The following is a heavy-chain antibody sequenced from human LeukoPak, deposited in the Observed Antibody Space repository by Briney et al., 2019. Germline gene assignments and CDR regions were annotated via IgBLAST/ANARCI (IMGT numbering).Heavy chain of an antibody. D-gene: IGHD2-8*01. Sequence: SETLSLTCTVSGGSISSSSYYWGWIRQPPGKGLEWIGSIYYSGSTYYNPSLKSRVTISVDTSKNQFSLKLSSVTAADTAVYYCARNGLFRNPVSYWGQGTLVTVSS. CDR3: ARNGLFRNPVSY. V-gene: IGHV4-39*01. J-gene: IGHJ4*02. CDR2: IYYSGST. CDR1: GGSISSSSYY.